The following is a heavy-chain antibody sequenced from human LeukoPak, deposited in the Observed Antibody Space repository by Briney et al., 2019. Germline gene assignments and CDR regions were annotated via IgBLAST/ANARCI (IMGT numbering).Heavy chain of an antibody. CDR1: GFTFSSYA. CDR2: ISYGGSNK. D-gene: IGHD4-17*01. V-gene: IGHV3-30-3*01. J-gene: IGHJ6*02. CDR3: ARETVTTYYYYYGMDV. Sequence: GGSLRLSCAASGFTFSSYAMHWVRQAPGKGLEWVAVISYGGSNKYYADSVKGRFTISRDNSKNTLYLQMNSLRAEDTAVYYCARETVTTYYYYYGMDVWGQGTTVTVSS.